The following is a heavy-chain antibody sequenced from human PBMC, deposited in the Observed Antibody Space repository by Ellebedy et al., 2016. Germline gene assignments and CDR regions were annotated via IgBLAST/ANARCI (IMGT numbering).Heavy chain of an antibody. V-gene: IGHV4-34*01. Sequence: SETLSLTXAVYGGSFSDNYWSWIRQPPGKGLEWIGEINHSGSANYNPSLKSRVTISVVTSKNQFSLNLSSVTAADTAVYYCARKIGHTNPLYYSYYYIDIWGEGNTITVSS. CDR3: ARKIGHTNPLYYSYYYIDI. CDR2: INHSGSA. CDR1: GGSFSDNY. D-gene: IGHD1-14*01. J-gene: IGHJ6*03.